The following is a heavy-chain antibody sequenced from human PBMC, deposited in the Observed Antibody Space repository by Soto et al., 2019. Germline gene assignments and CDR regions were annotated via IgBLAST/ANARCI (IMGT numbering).Heavy chain of an antibody. CDR3: AKDQQVGAPSACYY. Sequence: EVQLLESGGGLVHPGVSLRLSCAASEFTFSSYGMNWVRQAPGKGLEWVSGISARGAGTFYADSVKGRFTISRDNSKSTLYLQMNSLRAEDTAVYFCAKDQQVGAPSACYYWGQGTLVTVSS. CDR1: EFTFSSYG. V-gene: IGHV3-23*01. D-gene: IGHD1-26*01. J-gene: IGHJ4*02. CDR2: ISARGAGT.